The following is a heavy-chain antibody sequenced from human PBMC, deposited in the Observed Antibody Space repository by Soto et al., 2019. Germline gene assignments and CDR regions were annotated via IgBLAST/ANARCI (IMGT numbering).Heavy chain of an antibody. Sequence: EVQLVESGGGLVQPGGSRTLSCAASGFTFRDSTMHWVRQASGKGLEWVGRIGSKASNYATIYGESVKGRFTISRDDSKNTAYLQMNSLKNEDTAVYHCVSVMVPAARDFDYWGRGTLVTVSS. J-gene: IGHJ4*02. V-gene: IGHV3-73*01. CDR3: VSVMVPAARDFDY. CDR1: GFTFRDST. CDR2: IGSKASNYAT. D-gene: IGHD2-2*01.